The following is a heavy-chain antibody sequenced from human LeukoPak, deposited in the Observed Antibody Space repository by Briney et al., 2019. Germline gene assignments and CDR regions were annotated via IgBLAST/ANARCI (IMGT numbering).Heavy chain of an antibody. CDR1: GFTFTSYG. Sequence: IPGGSLRLSCVASGFTFTSYGISWVRQAPGQGLEWMGWISAYNGNTNYAQKLQGRVTMTTDTSTSTAYMELRSLRSDDTAVYYCARLPRWEGYYYGMDVWGQGTTVTVSS. CDR2: ISAYNGNT. CDR3: ARLPRWEGYYYGMDV. V-gene: IGHV1-18*01. D-gene: IGHD1-26*01. J-gene: IGHJ6*02.